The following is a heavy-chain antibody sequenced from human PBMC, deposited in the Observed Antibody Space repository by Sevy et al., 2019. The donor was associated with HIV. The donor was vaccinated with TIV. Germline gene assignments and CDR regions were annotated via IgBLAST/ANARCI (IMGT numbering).Heavy chain of an antibody. D-gene: IGHD5-18*01. CDR1: GFTFSSYW. CDR2: LKQDGSEK. Sequence: GGSLRLSCAASGFTFSSYWMSWVRQAPGKGLEWVANLKQDGSEKYYVDSVKGRFTISRDNAKNSLYLQMNSLRAEDTAVYYCAREGEGYSYGYYFDYWGQGTLVTVSS. V-gene: IGHV3-7*01. CDR3: AREGEGYSYGYYFDY. J-gene: IGHJ4*02.